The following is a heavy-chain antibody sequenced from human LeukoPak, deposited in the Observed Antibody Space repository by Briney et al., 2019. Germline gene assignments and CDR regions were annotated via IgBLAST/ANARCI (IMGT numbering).Heavy chain of an antibody. CDR3: ARVFTPLHGILTGYPNSYYYYGMDV. D-gene: IGHD3-9*01. J-gene: IGHJ6*02. Sequence: GGSLRLSCAASGFTFSSHWMSWVRQAPGKGLEWVANIKQDGSEKYYVDSVKGRFTISRDNAKNSLYLQMNSLRAEDTAVYYCARVFTPLHGILTGYPNSYYYYGMDVWGQGTTVTVSS. V-gene: IGHV3-7*02. CDR2: IKQDGSEK. CDR1: GFTFSSHW.